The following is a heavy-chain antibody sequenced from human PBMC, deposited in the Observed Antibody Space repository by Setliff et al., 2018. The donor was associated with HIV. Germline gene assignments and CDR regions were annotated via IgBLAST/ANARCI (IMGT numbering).Heavy chain of an antibody. CDR1: GGSISSSSYY. CDR2: IFYSGSA. V-gene: IGHV4-39*01. D-gene: IGHD3-22*01. Sequence: SETLSLTCTVSGGSISSSSYYWGWIRQPPGKGREWIGSIFYSGSANYNPSLRSPVAISVDTSKNQFSLKLTSVTAADTAVYYCASRVYYYDSSGYLREEGFDPWGQGTLVTVSS. CDR3: ASRVYYYDSSGYLREEGFDP. J-gene: IGHJ5*02.